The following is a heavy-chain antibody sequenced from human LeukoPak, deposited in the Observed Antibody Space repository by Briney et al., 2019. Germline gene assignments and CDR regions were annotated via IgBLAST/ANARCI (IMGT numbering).Heavy chain of an antibody. V-gene: IGHV3-66*01. J-gene: IGHJ4*02. CDR3: ARDRGTLVRGVTDFDH. CDR2: IYAGGGT. Sequence: PGGSLRLSCSASGFSVSTNYISWVRQAPGKGLEWVSMIYAGGGTYYADSVKGRFTISRDNSKNTVDLQMNSLRAEDTAVYYCARDRGTLVRGVTDFDHWGQGTLVTVSS. CDR1: GFSVSTNY. D-gene: IGHD3-10*01.